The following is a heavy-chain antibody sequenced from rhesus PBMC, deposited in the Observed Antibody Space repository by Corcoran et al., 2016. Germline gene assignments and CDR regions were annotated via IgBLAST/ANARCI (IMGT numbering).Heavy chain of an antibody. CDR1: GYTFTSYY. CDR3: TRCRTVAARYSYFDY. D-gene: IGHD4-29*01. Sequence: QVQLVQSGAEVKKPGASVKLSCKASGYTFTSYYINWVRQAPGQVFEWMSMINPSSGNTHYPQKFQGRVTITRDTSTSTACMELSSLRSEDTAVYYCTRCRTVAARYSYFDYWGQGVLVTVSS. V-gene: IGHV1S9*01. CDR2: INPSSGNT. J-gene: IGHJ4*01.